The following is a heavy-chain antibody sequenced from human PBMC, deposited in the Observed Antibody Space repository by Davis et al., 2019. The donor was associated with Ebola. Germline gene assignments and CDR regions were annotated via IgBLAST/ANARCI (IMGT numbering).Heavy chain of an antibody. J-gene: IGHJ4*02. Sequence: SCTVSGGSISSGDYYWSWIRQPPGKGLEWIGYIYYSGSTYYNPSLKSRVTISVDTSKNQFSLKLSSVTAADTAVYYCARVIGGSYVGYWGQGTLVTVSS. D-gene: IGHD1-26*01. CDR2: IYYSGST. CDR1: GGSISSGDYY. V-gene: IGHV4-30-4*01. CDR3: ARVIGGSYVGY.